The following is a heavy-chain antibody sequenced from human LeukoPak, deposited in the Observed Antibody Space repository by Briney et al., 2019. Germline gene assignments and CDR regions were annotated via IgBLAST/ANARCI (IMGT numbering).Heavy chain of an antibody. J-gene: IGHJ4*02. V-gene: IGHV3-66*01. Sequence: PGGSLRLSCAASGFTVSSNYMSLVRQAPGKGLEWVSVIYSGGSTYYADSVKGRFTISRDNSKNTLYLQMNSLRAEDTAVYYCARDRRARTTAYYSDYWGQGTLVTVSS. CDR3: ARDRRARTTAYYSDY. CDR2: IYSGGST. D-gene: IGHD4-17*01. CDR1: GFTVSSNY.